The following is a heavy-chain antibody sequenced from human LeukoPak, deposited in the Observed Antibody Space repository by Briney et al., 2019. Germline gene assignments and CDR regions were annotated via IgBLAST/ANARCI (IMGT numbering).Heavy chain of an antibody. V-gene: IGHV3-7*02. CDR2: IKRDGSEE. CDR3: ARQSRSVTTYFDY. Sequence: GGSLRLSCVVSGFTFSTSWMNWVRQAPGKGLECVATIKRDGSEEYYVDSVRGRFTISRDNAKNSLYLQMNSLRAEDTAVYYCARQSRSVTTYFDYWGQGTLVTVSS. J-gene: IGHJ4*02. D-gene: IGHD4-17*01. CDR1: GFTFSTSW.